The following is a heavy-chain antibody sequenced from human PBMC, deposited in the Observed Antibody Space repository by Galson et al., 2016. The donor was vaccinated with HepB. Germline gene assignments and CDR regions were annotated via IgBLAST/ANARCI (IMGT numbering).Heavy chain of an antibody. J-gene: IGHJ4*02. D-gene: IGHD6-13*01. CDR1: GGSISSGGYY. Sequence: TLSLTCTVSGGSISSGGYYWTWIRQHPGKGLEWIGYIYYTGSTYYNPSLKSQVSISMDTSKNHFSLRLTSLTAADTAVYFCGRGRQQVDYWGQGILVTVSS. CDR3: GRGRQQVDY. V-gene: IGHV4-31*01. CDR2: IYYTGST.